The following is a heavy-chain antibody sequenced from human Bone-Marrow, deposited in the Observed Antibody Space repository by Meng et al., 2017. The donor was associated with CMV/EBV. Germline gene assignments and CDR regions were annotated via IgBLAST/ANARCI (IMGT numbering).Heavy chain of an antibody. D-gene: IGHD2-21*01. J-gene: IGHJ4*02. Sequence: SETLSLTCTVSGGSISSSSYYWGWIRQPPGKGLEWIGSIYYSGSTYYNPSLKSRVTISVDTSKNQFSLKLSSVTAADTAVYYCARDIRFLGEYFDYWGQGTRVTVSS. CDR2: IYYSGST. CDR3: ARDIRFLGEYFDY. V-gene: IGHV4-39*07. CDR1: GGSISSSSYY.